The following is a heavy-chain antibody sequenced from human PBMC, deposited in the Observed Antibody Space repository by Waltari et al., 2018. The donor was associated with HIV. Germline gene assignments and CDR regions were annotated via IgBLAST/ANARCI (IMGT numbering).Heavy chain of an antibody. CDR2: ISGSGGST. Sequence: EVQLLEFGGGLVQPGGSLRLSCAASGFTFSRHSMTWVRQATGKGLEWVSAISGSGGSTYYADSVKGRFTISRDNSKNTLYLQMNSLRAEDTAVYYCAKDPMDIVATINYYGMDVWGQGTTVTVSS. CDR3: AKDPMDIVATINYYGMDV. J-gene: IGHJ6*02. V-gene: IGHV3-23*01. CDR1: GFTFSRHS. D-gene: IGHD5-12*01.